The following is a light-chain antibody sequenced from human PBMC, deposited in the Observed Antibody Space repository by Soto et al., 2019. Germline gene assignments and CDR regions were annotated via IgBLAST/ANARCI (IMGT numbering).Light chain of an antibody. CDR2: EVT. Sequence: QSALTQPPSVSGSPGQSVTISCTGTSSDIGTYNRVSWYQQAPGTAPKLLIYEVTNRPSGVPDRFSGSKSGNTASLTISGLKAEDEADYYCNSYTISSPVVFGGGTKLTVL. V-gene: IGLV2-18*02. CDR1: SSDIGTYNR. CDR3: NSYTISSPVV. J-gene: IGLJ3*02.